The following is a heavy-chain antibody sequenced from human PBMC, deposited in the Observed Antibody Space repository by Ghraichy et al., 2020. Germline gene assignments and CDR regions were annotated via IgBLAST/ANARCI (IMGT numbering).Heavy chain of an antibody. V-gene: IGHV4-34*01. D-gene: IGHD6-13*01. Sequence: LNISCAVYGGSFSGYYWSWIRQPPGKGLEWIGEINHSGSTNYNPSLKSRVTISVDTSKNQFSLKLSSVTAADTAVYYRARFIAAAGTYYFDYWGQGTLVTVSS. CDR1: GGSFSGYY. J-gene: IGHJ4*02. CDR2: INHSGST. CDR3: ARFIAAAGTYYFDY.